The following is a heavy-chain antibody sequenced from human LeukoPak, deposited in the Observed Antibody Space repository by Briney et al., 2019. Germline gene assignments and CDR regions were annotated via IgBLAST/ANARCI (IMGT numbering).Heavy chain of an antibody. Sequence: PGGSLRLSCAASGFTFSSYGMHWVRQAPGKGLEWVAFIGYDGSNKYTADSARGRFTLSRGNSKDTLYLQMNSLRAEDTAVYYCAKRGGTTVTTSNFHMDVWGKGTTVTVSS. J-gene: IGHJ6*03. CDR3: AKRGGTTVTTSNFHMDV. D-gene: IGHD4-17*01. V-gene: IGHV3-30*02. CDR1: GFTFSSYG. CDR2: IGYDGSNK.